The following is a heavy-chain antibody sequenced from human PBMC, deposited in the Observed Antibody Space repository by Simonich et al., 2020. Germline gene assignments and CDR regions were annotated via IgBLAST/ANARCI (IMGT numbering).Heavy chain of an antibody. Sequence: QLQLQESGPGLVKPSETLSLTCTVSGGSISSSSYYWGWIRQPPGKGLEWIGSIYYSGSTYYNPARKSRVTISVDTSKNQFSLTLSSVTAADTAVYYCARHAGFAFDIWGQGTMVTVSS. CDR2: IYYSGST. J-gene: IGHJ3*02. CDR1: GGSISSSSYY. D-gene: IGHD6-13*01. CDR3: ARHAGFAFDI. V-gene: IGHV4-39*01.